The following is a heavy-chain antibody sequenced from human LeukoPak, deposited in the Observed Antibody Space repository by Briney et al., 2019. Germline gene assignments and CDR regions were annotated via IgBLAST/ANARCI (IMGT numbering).Heavy chain of an antibody. CDR2: IKHSGGST. CDR1: GDILNSYH. CDR3: ARDFSWSVDY. J-gene: IGHJ4*02. D-gene: IGHD6-13*01. V-gene: IGHV1-46*02. Sequence: ASVKVSCTASGDILNSYHIHWVRQAPGQGLEWMGVIKHSGGSTTYAQKFQGRLTMTRDTSTGTVNMELSSLTSEDTAVYYCARDFSWSVDYWGQGALVTVSS.